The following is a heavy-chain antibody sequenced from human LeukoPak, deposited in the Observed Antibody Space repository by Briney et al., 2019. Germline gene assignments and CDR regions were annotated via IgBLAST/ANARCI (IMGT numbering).Heavy chain of an antibody. CDR3: AKWPPMVRWGDWPTSVDY. CDR1: GFTFSSYA. Sequence: GGSLRLSCAASGFTFSSYAMSWVRQAPGKGLEWVSAISGSGGSTYYADSVKGRFTISRDNSKNTLYLQMNSLRAEDTDVYYCAKWPPMVRWGDWPTSVDYWGQGTLVTVSS. CDR2: ISGSGGST. V-gene: IGHV3-23*01. D-gene: IGHD3-10*01. J-gene: IGHJ4*02.